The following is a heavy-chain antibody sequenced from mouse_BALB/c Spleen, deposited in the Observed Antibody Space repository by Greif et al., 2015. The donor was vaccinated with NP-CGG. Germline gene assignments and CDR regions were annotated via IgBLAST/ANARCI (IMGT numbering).Heavy chain of an antibody. CDR1: GYTFTNYW. CDR3: ARRADGYPFDY. D-gene: IGHD2-3*01. CDR2: IYPGGGYT. Sequence: QVQLQQSGAELVRPGTSVKISCKASGYTFTNYWLGWVKQRPGHGLEWIGDIYPGGGYTNYNEKFKGKATLTADTSSSTAYMQLSSLTSEDSAVYFCARRADGYPFDYWGQGTTLTVSS. J-gene: IGHJ2*01. V-gene: IGHV1-63*02.